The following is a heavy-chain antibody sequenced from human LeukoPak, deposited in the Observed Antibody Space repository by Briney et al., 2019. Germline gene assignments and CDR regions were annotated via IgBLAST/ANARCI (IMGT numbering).Heavy chain of an antibody. D-gene: IGHD3-3*01. Sequence: SETLSLTCAVYGGSFSGYYWSWIRQPPGKGLEWIGEINHSGSTNYNPSLKSRVTISVDTSKNQFSLKPSSVTAADTAVYYCARAPSTYYDFWSGLRYFDYWGQGTLVTVSS. CDR3: ARAPSTYYDFWSGLRYFDY. CDR1: GGSFSGYY. CDR2: INHSGST. V-gene: IGHV4-34*01. J-gene: IGHJ4*02.